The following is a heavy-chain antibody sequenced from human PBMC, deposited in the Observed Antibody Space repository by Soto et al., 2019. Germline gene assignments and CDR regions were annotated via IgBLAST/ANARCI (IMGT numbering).Heavy chain of an antibody. CDR1: GFTFSSYA. V-gene: IGHV3-23*01. CDR3: AKGGILWFGPYYYMDV. Sequence: GGSLRLSCAASGFTFSSYAMSWVRQAPGKGLEWVSAVSGSGGPTYYADSVRGRFTISRDNSKNTLYLQMNSLRAEDTALYYCAKGGILWFGPYYYMDVWGKGTTVTVSS. CDR2: VSGSGGPT. D-gene: IGHD2-21*01. J-gene: IGHJ6*03.